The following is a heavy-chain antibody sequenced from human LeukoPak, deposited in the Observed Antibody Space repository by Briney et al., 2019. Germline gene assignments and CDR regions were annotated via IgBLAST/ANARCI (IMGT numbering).Heavy chain of an antibody. J-gene: IGHJ4*02. CDR3: AKTNLECSGGSCYSSFDY. V-gene: IGHV3-30*18. D-gene: IGHD2-15*01. Sequence: GGSPRLSCAASGFTFSSYGMHWVRQAPGKGLEWVAVISYDGSNKYYADSVKGRFTISRDNSKNTLYLQMNSLRAEDTAVYYCAKTNLECSGGSCYSSFDYWGQGTLVTVSS. CDR1: GFTFSSYG. CDR2: ISYDGSNK.